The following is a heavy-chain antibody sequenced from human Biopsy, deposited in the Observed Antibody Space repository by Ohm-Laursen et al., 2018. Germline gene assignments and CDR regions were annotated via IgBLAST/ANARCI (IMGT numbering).Heavy chain of an antibody. J-gene: IGHJ4*02. CDR3: ARADMATTIVDY. CDR1: GDSISSGGNY. D-gene: IGHD5-12*01. V-gene: IGHV4-31*02. CDR2: IYHTGST. Sequence: TLSLTWIVSGDSISSGGNYWSWIRQFPGKGLEWIAYIYHTGSTYYNPSLKSRLSIAVDTSKNQFSVSLRSVTAADTAVYYCARADMATTIVDYWGQGTLVTVSS.